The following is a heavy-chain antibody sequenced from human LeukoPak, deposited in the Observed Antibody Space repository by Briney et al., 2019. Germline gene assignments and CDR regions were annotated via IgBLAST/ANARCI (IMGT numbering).Heavy chain of an antibody. Sequence: PGESLKISCMGSGYRFTIYCIGGVRQVTGKGVEWMGIVYPVDSDTRYSPSFQGPVTISADKSISTAYLQWRSLKASATAMYYCARSSSPNYYDSSGYYSPFDYWGQGTLVTVSS. D-gene: IGHD3-22*01. J-gene: IGHJ4*02. V-gene: IGHV5-51*01. CDR3: ARSSSPNYYDSSGYYSPFDY. CDR2: VYPVDSDT. CDR1: GYRFTIYC.